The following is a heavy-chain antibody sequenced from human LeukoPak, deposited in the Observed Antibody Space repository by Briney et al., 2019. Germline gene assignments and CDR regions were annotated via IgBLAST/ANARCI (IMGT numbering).Heavy chain of an antibody. J-gene: IGHJ4*02. V-gene: IGHV4-59*01. CDR1: GGSFNGFL. CDR3: SRVGYDVLAGYTPLDY. CDR2: IDDSGNT. Sequence: PSETLSLTCFVSGGSFNGFLLNWIRQPPGKALDWIGYIDDSGNTKYNPAPKSRGTTFLTTYSIQSSLMEQSVLAVDAAVFYYSRVGYDVLAGYTPLDYCSQGTLVTVSS. D-gene: IGHD3-9*01.